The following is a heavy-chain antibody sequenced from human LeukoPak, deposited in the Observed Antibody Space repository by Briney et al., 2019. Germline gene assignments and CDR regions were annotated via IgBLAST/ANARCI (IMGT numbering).Heavy chain of an antibody. J-gene: IGHJ6*03. CDR3: AKDGEDCSGGSCYPYYYYYYMDV. V-gene: IGHV3-23*01. Sequence: PGGSLRLSCAASGFTFSSHAMSWVRQAPGKGLEWVSAISGSGGSTYYADSVKGRFTISRDNSKNTLYPQMNSLRAEDTAVYYCAKDGEDCSGGSCYPYYYYYYMDVWGKGTTVTVSS. D-gene: IGHD2-15*01. CDR2: ISGSGGST. CDR1: GFTFSSHA.